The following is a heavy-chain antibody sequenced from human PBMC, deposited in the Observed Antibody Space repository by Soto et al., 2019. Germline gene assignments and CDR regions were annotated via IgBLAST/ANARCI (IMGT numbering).Heavy chain of an antibody. J-gene: IGHJ4*02. CDR3: AKRGDDYGDYVEH. CDR2: ISFDGRNR. D-gene: IGHD4-17*01. V-gene: IGHV3-30*18. CDR1: GFTFDRYG. Sequence: QVQLVESGGGVVQPGRSLRLSCTASGFTFDRYGIFWFRQAPCKGLEWVAVISFDGRNRYFPDSVKGRFTISRDNSKNTVHLEMNSLRREDTAIYYCAKRGDDYGDYVEHWGQGTLVTVSS.